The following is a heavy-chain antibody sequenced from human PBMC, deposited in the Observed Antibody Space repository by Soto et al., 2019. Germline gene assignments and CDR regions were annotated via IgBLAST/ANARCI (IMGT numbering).Heavy chain of an antibody. D-gene: IGHD6-25*01. V-gene: IGHV1-46*01. Sequence: QMQLVQSGAEVKKPGASVKLSCSTSGYTFTHYYIHWVRQAPGQGLEWLAIINPASGSTNYAQDFLGRVTLTMDTSTTTVYMELSGLRAEDTAIFYCARDLAAGDHWGQGTLVTVSS. CDR3: ARDLAAGDH. J-gene: IGHJ4*02. CDR1: GYTFTHYY. CDR2: INPASGST.